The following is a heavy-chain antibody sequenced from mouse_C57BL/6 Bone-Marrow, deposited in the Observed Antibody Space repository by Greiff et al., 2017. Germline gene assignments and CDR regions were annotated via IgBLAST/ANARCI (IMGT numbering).Heavy chain of an antibody. CDR1: GFTFSDYY. CDR3: ARLYYGSSYWYCDV. V-gene: IGHV5-12*01. J-gene: IGHJ1*03. CDR2: ISNGGGST. Sequence: EVHLVESGGGLVQPGGSLKLSCAASGFTFSDYYMYWVRQTPEKRLEWVAYISNGGGSTYYPDTVKGRFTIARDNAKNTLYLQMSRLTSEDTAMYYCARLYYGSSYWYCDVWGTGTTVTVSS. D-gene: IGHD1-1*01.